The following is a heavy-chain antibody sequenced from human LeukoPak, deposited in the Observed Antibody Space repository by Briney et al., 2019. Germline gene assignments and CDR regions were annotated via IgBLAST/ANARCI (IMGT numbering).Heavy chain of an antibody. D-gene: IGHD3-3*01. Sequence: GGSLRLSCAASGFTVSSNYMNWVRQAPGKGLEWVSSISSSSSYIYYADSVKGRFTISRDNAKNSLYLQMNSLRAEDTAVYYCARESRVYYDFWSGYYPGIDYYYGMDVWGQGTTVTVSS. V-gene: IGHV3-21*01. CDR3: ARESRVYYDFWSGYYPGIDYYYGMDV. CDR1: GFTVSSNY. J-gene: IGHJ6*02. CDR2: ISSSSSYI.